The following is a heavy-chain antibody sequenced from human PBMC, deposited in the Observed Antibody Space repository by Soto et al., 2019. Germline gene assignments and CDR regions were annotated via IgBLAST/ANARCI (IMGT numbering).Heavy chain of an antibody. Sequence: QVPLVESGGGVVQPGRSLRLSCTLSGVTFSSYGMYWVRQAPGKGLELVAVIWYDGSNKYYADSVKGRFTISRDNSKNTLYLQMNSLRDEDTAVYYCASEIRFRGVSYAMEVWGQGTTVTVSS. CDR2: IWYDGSNK. CDR3: ASEIRFRGVSYAMEV. V-gene: IGHV3-33*01. D-gene: IGHD3-16*01. J-gene: IGHJ6*02. CDR1: GVTFSSYG.